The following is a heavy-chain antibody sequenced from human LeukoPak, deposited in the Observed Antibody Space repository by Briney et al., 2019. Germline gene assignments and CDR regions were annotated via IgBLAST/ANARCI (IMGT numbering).Heavy chain of an antibody. CDR2: IIPILGIA. V-gene: IGHV1-69*04. J-gene: IGHJ4*02. D-gene: IGHD3-22*01. CDR1: SYTFTSYG. CDR3: ARQGETYYYDSSGYYYDY. Sequence: SVKVSCKASSYTFTSYGISWVRQAPGQGLEWMGRIIPILGIANYAQKFQGRVTITADKSTSTAYMELSSLRSEDTAVYYCARQGETYYYDSSGYYYDYWGQGTLVTVSS.